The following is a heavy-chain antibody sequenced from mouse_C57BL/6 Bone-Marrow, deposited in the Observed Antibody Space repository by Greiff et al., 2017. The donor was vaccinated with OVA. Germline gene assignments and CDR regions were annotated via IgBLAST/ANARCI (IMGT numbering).Heavy chain of an antibody. CDR3: TGIYYYGSSFYFDY. CDR1: GFTFSNYW. J-gene: IGHJ2*01. D-gene: IGHD1-1*01. Sequence: EVMLVESGGGLVQPGGSMKLSCVASGFTFSNYWMNWVRQSPEKGLEWVAQIRLKSDNYATDYAESVKGRFTISRDDSKSSVYLQMNNLRAEDTGIYYCTGIYYYGSSFYFDYWGQGTTLTVSS. V-gene: IGHV6-3*01. CDR2: IRLKSDNYAT.